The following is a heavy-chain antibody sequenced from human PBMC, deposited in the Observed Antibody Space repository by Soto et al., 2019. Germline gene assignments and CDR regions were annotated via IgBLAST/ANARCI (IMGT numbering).Heavy chain of an antibody. Sequence: ASVKVSCKASGYTFTGYYMHWVRQAPGQGLEWMGWINPNSGGTNYAQKFQGRVTMTRDTSISTAYMELSRLRSDDTAVYYCARFLNLYDSSGYIWWGQGTLVTVSS. V-gene: IGHV1-2*02. CDR1: GYTFTGYY. D-gene: IGHD3-22*01. CDR3: ARFLNLYDSSGYIW. J-gene: IGHJ4*02. CDR2: INPNSGGT.